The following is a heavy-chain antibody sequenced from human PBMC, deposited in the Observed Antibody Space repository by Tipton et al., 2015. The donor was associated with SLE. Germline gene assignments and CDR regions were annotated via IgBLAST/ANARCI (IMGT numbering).Heavy chain of an antibody. CDR2: INHSGST. V-gene: IGHV4-34*01. J-gene: IGHJ4*02. Sequence: TLSLTCAVYGGSFSDYYWSWIRQPPGKGLEWIGEINHSGSTNYNPSLKSRVTISLDTSKNQFSLKLNSVTAADTAVYYCASSPGVTLFRVVTSFDLWGQGILVTVSS. CDR3: ASSPGVTLFRVVTSFDL. CDR1: GGSFSDYY. D-gene: IGHD3-3*01.